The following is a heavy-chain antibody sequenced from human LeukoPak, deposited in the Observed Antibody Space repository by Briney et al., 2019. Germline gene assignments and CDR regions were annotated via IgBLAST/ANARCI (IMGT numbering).Heavy chain of an antibody. CDR3: ARDLGYCSGGRCYWFDP. CDR2: IYYSGST. V-gene: IGHV4-31*03. D-gene: IGHD2-15*01. J-gene: IGHJ5*02. Sequence: SETLSLTCTVSGGSINSADYYWSWIRQHPGKGLESIGYIYYSGSTYYNPSLKSRLSMSVDTSKNQFSLKLTSVTAADTAVYYCARDLGYCSGGRCYWFDPWGQGTLVTVSS. CDR1: GGSINSADYY.